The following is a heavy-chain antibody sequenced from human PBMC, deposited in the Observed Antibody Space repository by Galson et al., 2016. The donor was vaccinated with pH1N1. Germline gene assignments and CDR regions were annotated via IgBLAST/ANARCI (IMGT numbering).Heavy chain of an antibody. CDR3: ARGGYGDYTDYMDV. Sequence: SVKVSCKASGGTFSSYAISWVRQAPGQGFEWMGRIIPIFGTSNYAQKFQGRVTITADESTSTAYMELSSLRSEDTAVYYCARGGYGDYTDYMDVWGKGTTVTVSS. D-gene: IGHD4-17*01. CDR2: IIPIFGTS. V-gene: IGHV1-69*13. J-gene: IGHJ6*03. CDR1: GGTFSSYA.